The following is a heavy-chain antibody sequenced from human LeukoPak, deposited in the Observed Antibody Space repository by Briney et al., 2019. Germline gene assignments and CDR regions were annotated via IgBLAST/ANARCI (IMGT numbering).Heavy chain of an antibody. Sequence: SETLSLTCAVYGGSFSGYYWSWIRQPPGKGLEWIGYIYYSGSTYYNPSLKSRVTISVDTSKNQFSLKLSSVTAADTAVYYCARVGDYYDSSGYYPIYWGQGTLVTVSS. J-gene: IGHJ4*02. V-gene: IGHV4-34*09. D-gene: IGHD3-22*01. CDR3: ARVGDYYDSSGYYPIY. CDR1: GGSFSGYY. CDR2: IYYSGST.